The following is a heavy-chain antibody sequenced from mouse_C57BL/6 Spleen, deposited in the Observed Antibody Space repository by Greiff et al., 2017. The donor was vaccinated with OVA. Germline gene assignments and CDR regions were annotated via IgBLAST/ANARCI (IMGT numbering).Heavy chain of an antibody. D-gene: IGHD2-3*01. CDR2: IDPSDSYT. CDR3: ARGGIYDGYYDV. J-gene: IGHJ1*03. Sequence: QVQLQQPGAELVKPGASVKLSCKASGYTFTSYWMQWVKQRPGQGLEWIGEIDPSDSYTNYNQKFKGKATLTVDTSSSTAYMQLRSLTSEDSAVYYYARGGIYDGYYDVWGTGTTVTVSS. V-gene: IGHV1-50*01. CDR1: GYTFTSYW.